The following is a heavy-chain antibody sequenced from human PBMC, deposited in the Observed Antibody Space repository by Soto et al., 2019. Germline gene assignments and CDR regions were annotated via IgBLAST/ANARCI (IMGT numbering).Heavy chain of an antibody. J-gene: IGHJ4*02. CDR2: INPYNGNT. CDR3: ASDWFGIDY. Sequence: QVQLVQSGAEVKKPGASVKVSCKASGYTFTSYGISWVRQAPGQGLEWMGWINPYNGNTNYAQKLQGRFTMTTDTSTTTAYMERMSMRSDDTAVYYCASDWFGIDYWGQGTLVTVSS. D-gene: IGHD3-16*01. V-gene: IGHV1-18*01. CDR1: GYTFTSYG.